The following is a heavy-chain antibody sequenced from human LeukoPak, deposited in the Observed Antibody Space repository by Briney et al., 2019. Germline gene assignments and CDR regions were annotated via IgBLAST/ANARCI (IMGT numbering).Heavy chain of an antibody. V-gene: IGHV3-21*01. CDR1: GFTFSSYS. Sequence: GGSLRLSCAASGFTFSSYSMNWVRQAPGKGLEWVSSISSSSSYIYYADSVKGRFTISRDNAKNSLYLQMNSLRAEDTAVYYCVRDNLWFRELYYFDYWGQGTLVTVSS. CDR2: ISSSSSYI. J-gene: IGHJ4*02. D-gene: IGHD3-10*01. CDR3: VRDNLWFRELYYFDY.